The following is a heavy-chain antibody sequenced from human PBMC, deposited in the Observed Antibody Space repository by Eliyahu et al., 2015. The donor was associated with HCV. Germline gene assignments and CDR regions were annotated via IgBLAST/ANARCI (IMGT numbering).Heavy chain of an antibody. CDR3: TRGSDS. J-gene: IGHJ4*02. V-gene: IGHV3-74*01. Sequence: EVQLVESGGGLVQPGGSLXXXCAASGFTFSNYWMYWVRQAPGKGLVWVSRINYDGXTTGYADSVKGRFTVSRDNAKNTLDLQMNSLRTEDTAVYYCTRGSDSWGQGTLVTVSS. CDR1: GFTFSNYW. CDR2: INYDGXTT.